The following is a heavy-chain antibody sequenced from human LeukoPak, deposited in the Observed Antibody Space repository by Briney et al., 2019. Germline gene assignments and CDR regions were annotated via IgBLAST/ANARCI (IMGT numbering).Heavy chain of an antibody. CDR1: GGSISSYY. J-gene: IGHJ3*02. D-gene: IGHD5-18*01. V-gene: IGHV4-34*01. CDR2: INHSGST. Sequence: SETLSLTCTVSGGSISSYYWSWIRQPPGKGLEWIGEINHSGSTNYNPSLKSRVTISVDTSKNQFSLKLSSVTAADTAVYYCARGRAAWIQLWAHAFDIWGQGTMVTVSS. CDR3: ARGRAAWIQLWAHAFDI.